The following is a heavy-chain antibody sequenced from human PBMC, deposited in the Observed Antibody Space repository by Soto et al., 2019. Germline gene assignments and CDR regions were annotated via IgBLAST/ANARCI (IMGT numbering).Heavy chain of an antibody. Sequence: QITLKESGPTLVKRTQTLTLTCTLSGVSLSTVGVGVGWIRQPPGKALEWLALIYWDDDKRYSPSLQNRLTITQDTSKXXAXLTXTNMDPVDTATFYCAHGHFGSGRYSDEGPYDAFDVWGQGTVVTVSS. CDR1: GVSLSTVGVG. CDR3: AHGHFGSGRYSDEGPYDAFDV. J-gene: IGHJ3*01. V-gene: IGHV2-5*02. CDR2: IYWDDDK. D-gene: IGHD3-10*01.